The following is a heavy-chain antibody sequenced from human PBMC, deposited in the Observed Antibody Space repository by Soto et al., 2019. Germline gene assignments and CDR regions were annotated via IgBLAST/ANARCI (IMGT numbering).Heavy chain of an antibody. D-gene: IGHD6-19*01. Sequence: PSETLSLTCTVSGGSITSGGYYCSWLRQHPGKGLEWIGHIHYSGTTYYNPSLKSRVTISVDTSKNQFSLNLSSVTAADTAVYYCARDLRVAEELVGSYYYYSMDVWGQGTTVTVSS. CDR2: IHYSGTT. CDR3: ARDLRVAEELVGSYYYYSMDV. J-gene: IGHJ6*02. CDR1: GGSITSGGYY. V-gene: IGHV4-31*03.